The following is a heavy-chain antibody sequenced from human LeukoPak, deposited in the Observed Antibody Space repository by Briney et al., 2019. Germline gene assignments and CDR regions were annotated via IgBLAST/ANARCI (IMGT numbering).Heavy chain of an antibody. CDR2: ISYDGSNK. CDR1: GFTFGNYG. J-gene: IGHJ4*02. CDR3: AKSSGCSGGSCYSGLRY. Sequence: GGSLRLSCAASGFTFGNYGMHWVRQAPGKGREWVAVISYDGSNKYYADSVKGRFTISRDNSKNTLYLQMNSLRTEDTAVYSCAKSSGCSGGSCYSGLRYWGQGTLVTVSS. V-gene: IGHV3-30*18. D-gene: IGHD2-15*01.